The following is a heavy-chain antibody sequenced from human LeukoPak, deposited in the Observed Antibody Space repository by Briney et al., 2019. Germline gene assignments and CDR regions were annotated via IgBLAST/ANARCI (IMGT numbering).Heavy chain of an antibody. V-gene: IGHV1-69*01. CDR3: ARDRVVVVPAAHYGAFDI. CDR2: IIPIFGTA. J-gene: IGHJ3*02. Sequence: ASVKVSCKASGGTFSSCAISWVRQAPGQGLEWMGGIIPIFGTANYAQKFQGRVTITADESTSTAYMELSSLRSEDTAVYYCARDRVVVVPAAHYGAFDIWGQGTMVTVSS. D-gene: IGHD2-2*01. CDR1: GGTFSSCA.